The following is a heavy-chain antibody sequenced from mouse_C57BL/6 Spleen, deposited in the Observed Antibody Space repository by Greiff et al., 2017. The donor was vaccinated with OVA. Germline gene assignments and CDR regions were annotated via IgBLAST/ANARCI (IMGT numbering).Heavy chain of an antibody. CDR3: ARRGTYYGNYDY. J-gene: IGHJ2*01. Sequence: QVQLQQPGAELVMPGASVKLSCKASGYTFTSYWMHWVKQRPGQGLEWIGELDPSDSYTNYNQKFKGKSTLTVDKSSSTAYMQLSSLTSEDSAVYYCARRGTYYGNYDYWGQGTTLTVSS. CDR2: LDPSDSYT. D-gene: IGHD2-10*01. V-gene: IGHV1-69*01. CDR1: GYTFTSYW.